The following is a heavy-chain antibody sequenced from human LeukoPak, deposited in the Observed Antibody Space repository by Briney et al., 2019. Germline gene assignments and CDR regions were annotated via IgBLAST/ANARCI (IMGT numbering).Heavy chain of an antibody. CDR3: ARPGYSAYDF. D-gene: IGHD5-12*01. Sequence: ASVKVSCKASGYTLTTHSMHWVRQAPGQGLEWMGKINPTGGSTNYAQKFQGRVTMTRDTSTSTVYMELSSLRSEDTAVYYCARPGYSAYDFWGQGTLVTVSS. CDR2: INPTGGST. V-gene: IGHV1-46*01. J-gene: IGHJ4*02. CDR1: GYTLTTHS.